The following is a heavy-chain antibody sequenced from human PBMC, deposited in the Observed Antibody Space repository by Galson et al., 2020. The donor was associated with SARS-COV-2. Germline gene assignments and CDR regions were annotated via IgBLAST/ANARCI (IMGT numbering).Heavy chain of an antibody. CDR3: ARDPHYGALDY. D-gene: IGHD4-17*01. V-gene: IGHV3-7*01. CDR1: GFSFDTYW. J-gene: IGHJ4*02. Sequence: GGSLRLSCAASGFSFDTYWMPWVRQAPGKGLEWVANMNEDGREKYHVDSVRGRFTISRDNAKNSLYLQMNNLRADDTAVYFCARDPHYGALDYWGQGTLVIVSS. CDR2: MNEDGREK.